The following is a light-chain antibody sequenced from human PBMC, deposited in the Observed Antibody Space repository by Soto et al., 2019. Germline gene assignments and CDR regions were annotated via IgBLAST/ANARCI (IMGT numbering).Light chain of an antibody. J-gene: IGKJ2*01. CDR2: GAS. Sequence: EIVLTQSPGTLSLSPGERAALSCRASQSVSSSYLAWYQQKPGQAPRLLIHGASSRATGIPDRFSGSGSGTDFTLTISRLEPEDFAVYYCQQYDRSSPMYIFGQGTKLEIK. CDR1: QSVSSSY. V-gene: IGKV3-20*01. CDR3: QQYDRSSPMYI.